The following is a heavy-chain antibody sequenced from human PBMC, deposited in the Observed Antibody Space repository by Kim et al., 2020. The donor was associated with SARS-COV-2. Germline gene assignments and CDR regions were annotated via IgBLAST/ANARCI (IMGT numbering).Heavy chain of an antibody. D-gene: IGHD4-4*01. CDR1: GGSISSYY. Sequence: SETLSLTCTVSGGSISSYYWSWIRQPPGKGLEWIGYIYYSGSTNYNPSLKSRVTISVDTSKNQFSLKLSSVTAADTAVYYCARDNYSNYLNYYYYYMDVWGKGTTVTVSS. V-gene: IGHV4-59*01. CDR3: ARDNYSNYLNYYYYYMDV. CDR2: IYYSGST. J-gene: IGHJ6*03.